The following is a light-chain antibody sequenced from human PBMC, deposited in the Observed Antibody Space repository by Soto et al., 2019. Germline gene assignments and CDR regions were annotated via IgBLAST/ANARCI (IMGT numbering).Light chain of an antibody. CDR2: KVS. CDR1: QSLVYVDGNTY. Sequence: DVVMTQSPLSLPVTLGQPASISCRSSQSLVYVDGNTYLNWFQQRPGQSPRRLIYKVSNRDSGVPDRFGGSGSGTDFTLRISRVEAEDVGLYYCMQGRHWPWTFGQGTKVEIK. CDR3: MQGRHWPWT. V-gene: IGKV2-30*01. J-gene: IGKJ1*01.